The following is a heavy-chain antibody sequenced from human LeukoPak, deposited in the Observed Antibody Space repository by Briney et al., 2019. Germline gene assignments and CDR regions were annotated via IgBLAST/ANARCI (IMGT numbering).Heavy chain of an antibody. CDR3: ARDLAGTLDRWYSSSWYWFDP. Sequence: GGSLRLSCAASGFTFSSYSMNWVRQAPGKGLEWVSFISSSSSYIYYADSVKGRFTISRDNAKNSLYLQMNSLRAEDTAVYYCARDLAGTLDRWYSSSWYWFDPWGQGTLVTVSS. J-gene: IGHJ5*02. CDR1: GFTFSSYS. CDR2: ISSSSSYI. V-gene: IGHV3-21*04. D-gene: IGHD6-13*01.